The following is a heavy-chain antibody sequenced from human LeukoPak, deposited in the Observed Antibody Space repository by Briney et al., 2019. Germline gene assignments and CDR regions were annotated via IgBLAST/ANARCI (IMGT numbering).Heavy chain of an antibody. CDR2: IKSKTDGGTT. V-gene: IGHV3-15*01. D-gene: IGHD1-1*01. CDR1: GFTFSNAW. CDR3: TFGTTIYYYGMDV. Sequence: GGSLRLSCAASGFTFSNAWMSWVRQAPGKGLEWVSRIKSKTDGGTTDYAAPVKGRFTISRDDSKNTLYLQMNSLKTEDTAVYYCTFGTTIYYYGMDVWGKGTTVTVSS. J-gene: IGHJ6*04.